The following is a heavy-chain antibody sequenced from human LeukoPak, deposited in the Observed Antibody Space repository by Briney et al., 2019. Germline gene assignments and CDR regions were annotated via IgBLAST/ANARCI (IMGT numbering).Heavy chain of an antibody. CDR2: IYHSGST. V-gene: IGHV4-30-2*01. Sequence: SQTLSLTCAVPGGSISSGGYSWSWIRQPPGKGLEWIGYIYHSGSTYYNPSLKSRVTISVDRSKNQFSLKLSSVTAADTAVYYCAQTTVVTQGGGLGFDPWGQGTLVTVSS. CDR3: AQTTVVTQGGGLGFDP. J-gene: IGHJ5*02. D-gene: IGHD4-23*01. CDR1: GGSISSGGYS.